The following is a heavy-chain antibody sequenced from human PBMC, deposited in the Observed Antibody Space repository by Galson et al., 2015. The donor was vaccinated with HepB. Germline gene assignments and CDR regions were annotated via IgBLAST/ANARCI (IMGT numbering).Heavy chain of an antibody. CDR2: ISYDGSNK. Sequence: SLRLSCAASGFTFSSYAMHWVRQAPGKGLEWVAVISYDGSNKYYADSVKGRFTISRDNSKNTLYLQMNSLRAGDTAVYYCARDTAMAPGYYYYGMDVWGQGTTVTVSS. J-gene: IGHJ6*02. D-gene: IGHD5-18*01. V-gene: IGHV3-30-3*01. CDR1: GFTFSSYA. CDR3: ARDTAMAPGYYYYGMDV.